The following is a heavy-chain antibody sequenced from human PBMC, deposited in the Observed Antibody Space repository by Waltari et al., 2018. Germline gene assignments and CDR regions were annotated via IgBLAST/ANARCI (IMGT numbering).Heavy chain of an antibody. Sequence: QVQLQESGPGLVKPSQTLSLTCTVSGGPISSGSYYWSWTRQPAGKGLEWIGRIYTSGSTNYNPSLKSRVTISVDTSKNQFSLKLSSVTAADTAVYYCARGRDSSGYRVDYWGQGTLVTVSS. V-gene: IGHV4-61*02. CDR2: IYTSGST. J-gene: IGHJ4*02. CDR1: GGPISSGSYY. CDR3: ARGRDSSGYRVDY. D-gene: IGHD3-22*01.